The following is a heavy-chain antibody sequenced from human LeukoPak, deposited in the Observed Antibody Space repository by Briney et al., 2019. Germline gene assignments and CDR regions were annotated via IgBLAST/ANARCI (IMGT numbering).Heavy chain of an antibody. D-gene: IGHD2-21*02. Sequence: PGGSLPLSCLVCGFIFSSYAMSWLRQAPGRGLEWVSSINSSSSYIYYVDSVKGRLIISIHNDKKSLYLHMNSRRDGDTAVYLFSKPGVVTDGYWGQGTLVTVSS. CDR3: SKPGVVTDGY. J-gene: IGHJ4*02. CDR2: INSSSSYI. CDR1: GFIFSSYA. V-gene: IGHV3-21*04.